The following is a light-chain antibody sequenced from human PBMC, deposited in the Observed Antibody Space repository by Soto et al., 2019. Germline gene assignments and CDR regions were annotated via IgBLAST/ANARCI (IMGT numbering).Light chain of an antibody. CDR3: CSYVV. V-gene: IGLV2-23*01. CDR1: SSDVGSYNL. J-gene: IGLJ2*01. Sequence: QSALTQPASVSGSPGQSITISCTGTSSDVGSYNLVSWYQQHPGEAPKLMIYEGSKRPSGVSNRFSGSKSGNTASLTISGLQAEDEADYYCCSYVVFGGGTKHTVL. CDR2: EGS.